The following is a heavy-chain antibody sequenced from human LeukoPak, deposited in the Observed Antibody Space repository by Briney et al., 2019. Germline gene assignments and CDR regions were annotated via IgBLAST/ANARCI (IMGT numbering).Heavy chain of an antibody. Sequence: SETLSLTCTVSGGSISSYYWSWIRQPPGKGLEWIGYIYYSGSTNYNPSLKSRVTISVDTSKNQFSLKLSSVTAADTAVYYCAGTTVGGPRDYWGQGTLVTVSS. J-gene: IGHJ4*02. D-gene: IGHD6-19*01. CDR3: AGTTVGGPRDY. CDR1: GGSISSYY. V-gene: IGHV4-59*01. CDR2: IYYSGST.